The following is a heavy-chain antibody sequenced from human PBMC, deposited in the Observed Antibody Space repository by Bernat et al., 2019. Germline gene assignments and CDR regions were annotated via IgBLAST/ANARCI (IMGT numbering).Heavy chain of an antibody. V-gene: IGHV4-34*01. CDR2: INHSGST. Sequence: QVQLQQWGAGLLKPSETLSLTCAVYGGSFSGYYWSWIRQPPGKGLEWIGEINHSGSTNYNPSLKSRVTISVDTSKNQFSLKLSSVTAADTAVYYCARGLQLPGSNSNYVASLAYYYGMYVWGQGTTVTVSS. CDR3: ARGLQLPGSNSNYVASLAYYYGMYV. J-gene: IGHJ6*02. D-gene: IGHD4-11*01. CDR1: GGSFSGYY.